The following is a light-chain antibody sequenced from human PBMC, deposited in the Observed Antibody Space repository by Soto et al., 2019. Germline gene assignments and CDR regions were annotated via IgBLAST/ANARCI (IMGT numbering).Light chain of an antibody. Sequence: EIVLTQSPGSLSLSPGDRATLSCRASQSVGGNVAWYQQIPCQPPKLLIFGASSRATGIADKFSGSGSGTDFTLTISRLEPEDFALYYCQHYGAAPITFGQGTRLEIK. CDR1: QSVGGN. CDR3: QHYGAAPIT. V-gene: IGKV3-20*01. J-gene: IGKJ5*01. CDR2: GAS.